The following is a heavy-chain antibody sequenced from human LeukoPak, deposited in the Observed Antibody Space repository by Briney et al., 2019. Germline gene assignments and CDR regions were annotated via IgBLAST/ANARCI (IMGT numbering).Heavy chain of an antibody. CDR2: INHSGST. CDR3: ASDTAVAGTKFAY. J-gene: IGHJ4*02. Sequence: SETLSLTCAVYGGSFSGYYWSWIRQPPGEGLEWIGEINHSGSTNYNPSLKSRVTISVDTSKNQFSLKLSSVTAADTAVYYCASDTAVAGTKFAYWAQGTLVTVSS. V-gene: IGHV4-34*01. CDR1: GGSFSGYY. D-gene: IGHD6-19*01.